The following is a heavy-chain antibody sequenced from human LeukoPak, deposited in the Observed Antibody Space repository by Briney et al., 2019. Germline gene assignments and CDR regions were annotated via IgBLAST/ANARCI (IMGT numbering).Heavy chain of an antibody. D-gene: IGHD3-16*01. V-gene: IGHV4-34*01. CDR3: ARHYGGAYYYMDV. CDR1: GGSFSGYY. CDR2: INHSGST. Sequence: SETLSLTCAVYGGSFSGYYWSWIRQPPGKGLEWIGEINHSGSTNYNPSPKSRVTISVDTSKNQFSLKVNSVTAADTAVYYCARHYGGAYYYMDVWGKGTTVTISS. J-gene: IGHJ6*03.